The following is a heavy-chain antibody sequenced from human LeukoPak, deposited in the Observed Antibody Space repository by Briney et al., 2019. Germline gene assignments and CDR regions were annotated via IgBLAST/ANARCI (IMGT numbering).Heavy chain of an antibody. CDR2: IYSGGST. J-gene: IGHJ4*02. Sequence: GGSLRLSCAASGFTVSNNYMSWVRQAPGKGLEWVSVIYSGGSTYYADSVKGRCTISRDISKNTHYLQMNSLRADDTAVYYCARGGYSSSWYLESPRFDYWGQGTLVTVSS. V-gene: IGHV3-66*01. D-gene: IGHD6-13*01. CDR1: GFTVSNNY. CDR3: ARGGYSSSWYLESPRFDY.